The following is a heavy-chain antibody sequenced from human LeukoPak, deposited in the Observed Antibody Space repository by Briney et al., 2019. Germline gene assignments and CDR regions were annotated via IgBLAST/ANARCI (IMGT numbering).Heavy chain of an antibody. CDR2: IYSGGST. J-gene: IGHJ5*02. CDR1: GFTVSRYY. CDR3: AREGAVSGENWFDP. Sequence: PGGSLRLSCAASGFTVSRYYMSWVRQAPGKGLERVSVIYSGGSTYYADSVKGRFTISRDNSKNSLYLQMNTLRVEDTAVYYCAREGAVSGENWFDPWGQGTLVTVSS. D-gene: IGHD6-13*01. V-gene: IGHV3-53*01.